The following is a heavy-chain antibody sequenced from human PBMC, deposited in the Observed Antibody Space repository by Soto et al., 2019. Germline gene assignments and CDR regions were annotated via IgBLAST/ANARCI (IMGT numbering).Heavy chain of an antibody. Sequence: GGSLRLSCAASGFTFSSYAMNWVRQAPGKGLEWVSAISGSGGSTYYTDSVKGRFTISRDSSKNTLYLQMNSLRAEDTAVYYCAKGNSWSPALVLDIWGQGTMVTVSS. CDR1: GFTFSSYA. D-gene: IGHD1-7*01. V-gene: IGHV3-23*01. CDR2: ISGSGGST. J-gene: IGHJ3*02. CDR3: AKGNSWSPALVLDI.